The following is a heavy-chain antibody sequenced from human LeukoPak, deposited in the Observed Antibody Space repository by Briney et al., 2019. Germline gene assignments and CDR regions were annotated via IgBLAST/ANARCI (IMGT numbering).Heavy chain of an antibody. V-gene: IGHV3-21*01. CDR2: ISSSSSYI. J-gene: IGHJ3*02. Sequence: GGSLRLSCAASEFTFSSYSMNWVRQAPGKGLEWVSSISSSSSYIYYADSVKGRFTISRDNAKNSLYLQMNSLRAEDTAVYYCASRHGGDAFDIWGQGTMVTVSS. CDR1: EFTFSSYS. CDR3: ASRHGGDAFDI.